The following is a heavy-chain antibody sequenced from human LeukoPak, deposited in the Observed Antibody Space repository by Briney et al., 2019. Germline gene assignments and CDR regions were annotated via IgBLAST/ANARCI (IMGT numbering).Heavy chain of an antibody. D-gene: IGHD3-3*01. CDR2: IYYSGST. V-gene: IGHV4-30-4*08. CDR3: ARGDFWSGSIDY. Sequence: SETLSLTCAVYGGSFSDYYWSWIRQPPGKGLEWIGYIYYSGSTYYNPSLKSRVTISVDTSKNQFSLKLSSVTAADTAVYYCARGDFWSGSIDYWGQGTLVTVSS. J-gene: IGHJ4*02. CDR1: GGSFSDYY.